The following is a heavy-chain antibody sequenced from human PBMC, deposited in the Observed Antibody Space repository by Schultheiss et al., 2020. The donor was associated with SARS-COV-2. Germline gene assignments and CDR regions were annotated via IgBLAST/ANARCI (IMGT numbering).Heavy chain of an antibody. Sequence: SQTLSLTCDVYGGPFSGYFRSWIRQPAGKGLEWIGSIYYSGSTNYNPSLKSRVTISVDTSKNQFSLKLSSVTAADTAVYYCARLGVVVAATRPHAFDIWGQGTMVTVSS. CDR3: ARLGVVVAATRPHAFDI. CDR1: GGPFSGYF. D-gene: IGHD2-15*01. V-gene: IGHV4-59*10. J-gene: IGHJ3*02. CDR2: IYYSGST.